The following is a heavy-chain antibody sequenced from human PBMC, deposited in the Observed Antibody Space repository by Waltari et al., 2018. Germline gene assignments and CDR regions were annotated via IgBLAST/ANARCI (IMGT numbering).Heavy chain of an antibody. J-gene: IGHJ4*02. D-gene: IGHD3-22*01. CDR1: GGTFSSYT. Sequence: QVKLVQSGAEVKKPGSSVKVSCKASGGTFSSYTISWVRQAPGQGLEWMARIIPILGIANYAPKSQGRVTITADKSTSTAYMELSSLRSEDTAVYYCARNGDYYDSSGYNDYWGQGTLVTVSS. V-gene: IGHV1-69*02. CDR3: ARNGDYYDSSGYNDY. CDR2: IIPILGIA.